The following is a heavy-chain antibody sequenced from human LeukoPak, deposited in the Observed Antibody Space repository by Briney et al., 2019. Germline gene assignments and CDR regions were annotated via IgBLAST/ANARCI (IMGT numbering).Heavy chain of an antibody. V-gene: IGHV3-23*01. CDR2: TNSGGSST. Sequence: GGSLRLSCATSGFPFSDFSMTWVRQAPGKGLEWISTTNSGGSSTDYAESVKGRFTISRDDSKNTLYLQMSSLRVEDTAMYYCAKQSYARSLGEGGPGTLVTVSS. D-gene: IGHD2-8*01. CDR1: GFPFSDFS. CDR3: AKQSYARSLGE. J-gene: IGHJ4*02.